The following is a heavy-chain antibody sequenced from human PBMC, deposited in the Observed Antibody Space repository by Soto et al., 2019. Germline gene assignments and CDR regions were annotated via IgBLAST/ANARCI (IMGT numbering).Heavy chain of an antibody. D-gene: IGHD6-6*01. J-gene: IGHJ6*03. V-gene: IGHV3-9*01. CDR2: ISWNSGSI. CDR1: GFTFDDYA. Sequence: EVQLVESGGGLVQPGRSLRLSCAASGFTFDDYAMHWVRQAPGKGLEWVSGISWNSGSIGYADSVKDRFTISRDNAKNSLYLQMNSLRAEDTAVYYCAKDGPIIAARLSYYYYYMDGWGKGTTVTVSS. CDR3: AKDGPIIAARLSYYYYYMDG.